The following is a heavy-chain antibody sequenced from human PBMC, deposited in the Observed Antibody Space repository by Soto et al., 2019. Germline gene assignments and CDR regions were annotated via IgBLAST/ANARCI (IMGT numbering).Heavy chain of an antibody. J-gene: IGHJ3*02. D-gene: IGHD1-26*01. Sequence: QVQLVQSGAEVKKPGSSVKVSCKASGGSFSSYAISWGRQAPGQGLEWMGGIIPIFGTANYAQKFQGRVTITADESTSTAYMELSSLRSEDTAVFYCARVLVGPLKDAFDIWGQGTMVTVSS. V-gene: IGHV1-69*01. CDR1: GGSFSSYA. CDR3: ARVLVGPLKDAFDI. CDR2: IIPIFGTA.